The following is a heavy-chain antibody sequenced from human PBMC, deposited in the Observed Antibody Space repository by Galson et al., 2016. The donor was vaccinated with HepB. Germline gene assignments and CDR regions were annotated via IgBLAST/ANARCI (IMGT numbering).Heavy chain of an antibody. Sequence: PALVKPTQTLTLTCTFSGFSLSTSGMRVIWIRQPPGKALEWLSLIDGGGDKYYSISLKTRLTISKDTAKNQVVLTMTNMDPVDTGTYYCARIRYTHTWYSYYYGMDVWGQGTAVTVSS. J-gene: IGHJ6*02. CDR2: IDGGGDK. D-gene: IGHD1-14*01. CDR1: GFSLSTSGMR. CDR3: ARIRYTHTWYSYYYGMDV. V-gene: IGHV2-70*01.